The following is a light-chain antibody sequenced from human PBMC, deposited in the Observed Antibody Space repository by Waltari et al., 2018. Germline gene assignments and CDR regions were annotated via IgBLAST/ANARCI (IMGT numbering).Light chain of an antibody. J-gene: IGKJ1*01. CDR1: QSIAAN. V-gene: IGKV3-15*01. CDR2: GAS. CDR3: QQYFGSPPWT. Sequence: EIVMTQSPATLSVSPGERATLSCRASQSIAANLAWYQQQPGRAPSLVIHGASTRATGIPARFSGSGSGTEFTLTISSLQSEDFAVYYCQQYFGSPPWTFGQGTKVEI.